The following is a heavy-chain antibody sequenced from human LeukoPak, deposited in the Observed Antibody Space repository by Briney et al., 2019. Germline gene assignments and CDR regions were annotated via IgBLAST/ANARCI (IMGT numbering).Heavy chain of an antibody. CDR3: ARDRSLWFGEFPYYYGMDV. J-gene: IGHJ6*02. CDR1: GFTASSNY. Sequence: PGGSLRLSCAASGFTASSNYMSWVRQAPGKGLEWVSVIYSGGSTYYADSVKGRFTISRDNSKNTLYLQMNSLRAEDTAVYYCARDRSLWFGEFPYYYGMDVWGQGTTVTVSS. D-gene: IGHD3-10*01. CDR2: IYSGGST. V-gene: IGHV3-66*01.